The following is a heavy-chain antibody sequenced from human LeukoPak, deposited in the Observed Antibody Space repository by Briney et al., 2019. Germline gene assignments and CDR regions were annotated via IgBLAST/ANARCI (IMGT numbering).Heavy chain of an antibody. CDR1: GYTFTNYD. CDR2: MNPNSGNT. V-gene: IGHV1-8*01. Sequence: ASVKVSCKASGYTFTNYDINWVRQATGQGLEWMGWMNPNSGNTGYAQKFQGRVTITRNTSISTAYMELSSLRSEDTAVYYCARVVVVVVAAKYYYYYMDVWGKGTTVTVSS. D-gene: IGHD2-15*01. CDR3: ARVVVVVVAAKYYYYYMDV. J-gene: IGHJ6*03.